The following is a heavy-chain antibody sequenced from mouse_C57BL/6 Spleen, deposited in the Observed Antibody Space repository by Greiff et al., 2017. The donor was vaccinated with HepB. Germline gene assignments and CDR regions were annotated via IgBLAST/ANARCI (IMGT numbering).Heavy chain of an antibody. D-gene: IGHD1-1*01. CDR1: GYSFTGYF. Sequence: EVQGVESGPELVKPGDSVKISCKASGYSFTGYFMNWVMQSHGKSLEWIGRINPYNGDTFYNQKFKGKATLTVDKSSSTAHMELRSLTSEDSAVYYCARYGSSHWYFDVWGTGTTVTVSS. CDR2: INPYNGDT. CDR3: ARYGSSHWYFDV. J-gene: IGHJ1*03. V-gene: IGHV1-20*01.